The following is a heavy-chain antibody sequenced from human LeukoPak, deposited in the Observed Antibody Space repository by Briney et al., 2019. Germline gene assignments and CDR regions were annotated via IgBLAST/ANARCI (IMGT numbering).Heavy chain of an antibody. CDR3: ARGRIVVPAAMLEYFQH. CDR1: GGSFSGCY. CDR2: INHSGST. Sequence: SQTLSLTCAVYGGSFSGCYWSWIRQPPGKGLEWIGEINHSGSTNYNPSLKSRVTISVDTSKNQFSLKLSSVTAADTAVYYCARGRIVVPAAMLEYFQHWGQGTLVTVSS. V-gene: IGHV4-34*01. J-gene: IGHJ1*01. D-gene: IGHD2-2*01.